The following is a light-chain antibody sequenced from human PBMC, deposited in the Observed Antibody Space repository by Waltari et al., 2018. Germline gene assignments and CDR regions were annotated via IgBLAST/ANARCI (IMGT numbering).Light chain of an antibody. V-gene: IGKV1-39*01. CDR1: QTISTY. Sequence: DIQMTQSPSSLSASVGDRVSITCRASQTISTYLNWYQQKPGKAPELLVYSSSRLQSGAASRFSGSGSETEFTVSSSSLQPEECATYDCQQTYSVVLGVGPETKVEL. CDR3: QQTYSVVLG. CDR2: SSS. J-gene: IGKJ1*01.